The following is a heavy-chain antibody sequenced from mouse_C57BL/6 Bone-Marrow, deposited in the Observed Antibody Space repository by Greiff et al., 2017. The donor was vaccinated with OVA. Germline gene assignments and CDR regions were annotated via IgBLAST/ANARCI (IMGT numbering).Heavy chain of an antibody. Sequence: QVQLQQPGAELVKPGASVKLSCKASGYTFTSYWMHWVKQRPGQGLEWIGMIHPNSGSTNYNEKFKSKATLTVDKSCSTAYMQLSSLTSEDSAVYYCARPGDGYFFFDYWGQGTTLTVSS. D-gene: IGHD2-3*01. V-gene: IGHV1-64*01. J-gene: IGHJ2*01. CDR2: IHPNSGST. CDR1: GYTFTSYW. CDR3: ARPGDGYFFFDY.